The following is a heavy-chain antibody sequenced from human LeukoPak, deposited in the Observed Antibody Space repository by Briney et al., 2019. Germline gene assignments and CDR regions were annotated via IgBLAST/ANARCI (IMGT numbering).Heavy chain of an antibody. V-gene: IGHV5-51*01. J-gene: IGHJ4*02. Sequence: GESLEISCKGSGYSFTSYWIGWVRQMPGKGLEWMGIVYPGDSDTRYSPSFQGQVTISADKSISTAYLQWSSLKASDTAMYYCARTYYYGSGSYYNSHYWGQGTLVTVSS. CDR2: VYPGDSDT. CDR3: ARTYYYGSGSYYNSHY. CDR1: GYSFTSYW. D-gene: IGHD3-10*01.